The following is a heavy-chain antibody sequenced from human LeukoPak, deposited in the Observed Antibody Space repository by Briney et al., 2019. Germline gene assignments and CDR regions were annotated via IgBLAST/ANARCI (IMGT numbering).Heavy chain of an antibody. J-gene: IGHJ6*02. CDR2: IRGDGGST. CDR1: GFTFDDYA. V-gene: IGHV3-43*02. Sequence: PGGSLRLSCAASGFTFDDYAMHWVRQAPGKGLEWVSHIRGDGGSTYYADSQTCRFTISRDNSKNSQYLQMNSLRTEDTAVDYCAKDILTGYYPYYYYGMDFWGQGTTVTVSS. D-gene: IGHD3-9*01. CDR3: AKDILTGYYPYYYYGMDF.